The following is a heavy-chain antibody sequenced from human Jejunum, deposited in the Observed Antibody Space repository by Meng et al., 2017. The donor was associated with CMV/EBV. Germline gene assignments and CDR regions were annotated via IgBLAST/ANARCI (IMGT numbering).Heavy chain of an antibody. CDR3: ARGGHCSSSSCSYNWFDP. J-gene: IGHJ5*02. Sequence: YSRNWVRQAPGKGLEWVSTISSSSNYIYYTDSVKGRFIISRDNAKNSLYLQMNSLRAEDTAVYYCARGGHCSSSSCSYNWFDPWGQGTLVTVSS. V-gene: IGHV3-21*01. D-gene: IGHD2-15*01. CDR1: YS. CDR2: ISSSSNYI.